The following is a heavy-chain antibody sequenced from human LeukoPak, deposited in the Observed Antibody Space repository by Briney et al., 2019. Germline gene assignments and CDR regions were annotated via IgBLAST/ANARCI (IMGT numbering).Heavy chain of an antibody. CDR1: GFTFSSYA. CDR2: IRADNSGT. D-gene: IGHD3-16*01. CDR3: AKDKYSGNDWGDYFDY. J-gene: IGHJ4*02. Sequence: PGGSLRLSCAASGFTFSSYAMSWVRQAPGKGLEWVSAIRADNSGTHHADSLKGRFTISRDNSKNTLYLQMNSLRAEDTAVYYCAKDKYSGNDWGDYFDYRGQGTLVTVSS. V-gene: IGHV3-23*01.